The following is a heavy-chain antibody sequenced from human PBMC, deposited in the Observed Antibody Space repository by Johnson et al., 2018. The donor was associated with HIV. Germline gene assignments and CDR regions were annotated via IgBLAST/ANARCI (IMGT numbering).Heavy chain of an antibody. V-gene: IGHV3-11*05. CDR1: GFTFSDYY. J-gene: IGHJ3*02. CDR2: ISWNSGTT. CDR3: SGWRRGGSFDI. D-gene: IGHD6-19*01. Sequence: QVQLVESGGGLVKPGGSLRLSCAASGFTFSDYYMSWIRQAPGKGLEWVSGISWNSGTTGYADSVKGRFTISRDNAKNSLYLQMNSLRAEDTAVYYCSGWRRGGSFDIWGQGTMVTVSS.